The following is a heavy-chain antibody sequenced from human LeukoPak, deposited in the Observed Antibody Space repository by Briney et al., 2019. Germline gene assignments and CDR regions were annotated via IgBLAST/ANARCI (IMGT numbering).Heavy chain of an antibody. Sequence: PGGSLRLSCAVSGFTVSSNYMSWVRQAPGKELEWVSVIYSGGSTYHADSVKGRFTISRDNSKNTLFLQMNSLRAEDTAVYYCAKDHWTDSSGPHLDYWGQGTLVTVSS. J-gene: IGHJ4*02. V-gene: IGHV3-53*01. D-gene: IGHD3-22*01. CDR3: AKDHWTDSSGPHLDY. CDR1: GFTVSSNY. CDR2: IYSGGST.